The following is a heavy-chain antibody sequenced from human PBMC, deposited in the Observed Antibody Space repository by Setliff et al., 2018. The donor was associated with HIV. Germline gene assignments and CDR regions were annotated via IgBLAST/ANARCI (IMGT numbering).Heavy chain of an antibody. J-gene: IGHJ3*02. D-gene: IGHD4-17*01. CDR3: ARERASVTPETNAFDI. CDR2: INTNTGNP. V-gene: IGHV7-4-1*02. Sequence: GASVKVSCKASGYTFTSYAMNWVRQAPGQGLEWMGWINTNTGNPKYAQGFTGRFGFSLDTSVSTAYLQISSLKAEDTAVYYCARERASVTPETNAFDIWGQGTMVTVSS. CDR1: GYTFTSYA.